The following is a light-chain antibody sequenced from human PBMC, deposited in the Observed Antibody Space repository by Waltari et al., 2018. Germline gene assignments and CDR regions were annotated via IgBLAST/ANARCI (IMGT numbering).Light chain of an antibody. V-gene: IGKV1-39*01. Sequence: DAQMTQSPSSLSASVGDRVTITSRASQSISNYLNWYQQKPGKAPKPLIYAASSLQSGVPKRFSGSGAGTDFTLTISSLQPEDFGTYYCQESYSSPTWTFGQGTKVEIK. CDR2: AAS. J-gene: IGKJ1*01. CDR1: QSISNY. CDR3: QESYSSPTWT.